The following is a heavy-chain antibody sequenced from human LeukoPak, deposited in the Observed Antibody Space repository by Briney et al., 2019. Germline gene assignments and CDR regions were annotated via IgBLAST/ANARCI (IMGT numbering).Heavy chain of an antibody. CDR2: FFHSGNS. Sequence: PSETLSLTCAVSSYSISSGSYWGWIRQSPGKGLEWVGRFFHSGNSYYNPSLKSRLTLSVDTSKNQFALNLTSVTAADTALYDCARVTYVDDMLYQYFDYWGQGILVSVSS. D-gene: IGHD4-17*01. V-gene: IGHV4-38-2*01. J-gene: IGHJ4*02. CDR1: SYSISSGSY. CDR3: ARVTYVDDMLYQYFDY.